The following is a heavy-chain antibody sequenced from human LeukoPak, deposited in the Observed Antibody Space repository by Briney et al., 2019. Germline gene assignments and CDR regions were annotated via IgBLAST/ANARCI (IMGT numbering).Heavy chain of an antibody. Sequence: PSETLSLTCTVSGGSISSSTYYWGWVRQPPGKGLEWIGNIYHSGSTYYKPSLKSRVTISVDTSKNQFSLKLSSVTAADTAVYYCATGKDFVVVVAATLQYWGQGTLVTVSS. CDR3: ATGKDFVVVVAATLQY. V-gene: IGHV4-39*01. CDR2: IYHSGST. J-gene: IGHJ4*02. CDR1: GGSISSSTYY. D-gene: IGHD2-15*01.